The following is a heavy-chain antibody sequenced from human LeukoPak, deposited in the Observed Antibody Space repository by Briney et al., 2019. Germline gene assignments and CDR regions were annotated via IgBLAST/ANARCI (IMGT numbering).Heavy chain of an antibody. J-gene: IGHJ4*02. CDR1: GFTFSNYA. CDR2: ISGSGGST. D-gene: IGHD4-17*01. Sequence: QPGGSLRLSCAASGFTFSNYAMSWVRQAPGKGLEWVSAISGSGGSTYYADSVKGRFTISRDNSKNTLYLQMNSLRAEDTAVYYCAKSRYEFYGDFYYFDYWGEESLVTVSS. V-gene: IGHV3-23*01. CDR3: AKSRYEFYGDFYYFDY.